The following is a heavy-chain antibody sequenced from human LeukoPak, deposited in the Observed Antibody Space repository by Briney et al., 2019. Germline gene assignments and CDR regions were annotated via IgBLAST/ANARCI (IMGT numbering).Heavy chain of an antibody. CDR2: IYPGDSDT. V-gene: IGHV5-51*01. J-gene: IGHJ4*02. CDR3: ARHAITLFDY. D-gene: IGHD3-10*01. CDR1: GYRFTSYW. Sequence: GESLKISCKGSGYRFTSYWIGWVRQMPGKGLEWMGIIYPGDSDTRYSPSFQGQVTISADKSISTAYLQWSSLRTSDTAMYYCARHAITLFDYWGQGTLVTVSS.